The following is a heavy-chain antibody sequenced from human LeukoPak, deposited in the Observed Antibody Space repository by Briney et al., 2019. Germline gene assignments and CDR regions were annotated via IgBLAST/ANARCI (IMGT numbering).Heavy chain of an antibody. D-gene: IGHD2-21*02. Sequence: GGSLRLSCAASGFTFSSHSMNWVRQAPGKGLEWVAHINPDGRDTYYVDSVKGRFTISRDNAQNSMYLQMNGLRVEDTAVYYCTSWGDTTAEYFQRWGQGTLVTVSS. CDR2: INPDGRDT. J-gene: IGHJ1*01. CDR1: GFTFSSHS. CDR3: TSWGDTTAEYFQR. V-gene: IGHV3-7*01.